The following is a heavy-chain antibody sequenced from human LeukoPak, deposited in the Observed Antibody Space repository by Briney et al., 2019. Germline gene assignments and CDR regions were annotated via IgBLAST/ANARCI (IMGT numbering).Heavy chain of an antibody. V-gene: IGHV3-21*04. Sequence: PGGSLRLSCAASGFTFSSYSMNWVRQAPGKGLEWVSSISSSSSYIYYADSVKGRFTISRDNAKNSLYLQMNSLRAEDTALYHCARVSEDGSGSYYFDYWGQGTLVTVSS. CDR3: ARVSEDGSGSYYFDY. J-gene: IGHJ4*02. D-gene: IGHD3-10*01. CDR2: ISSSSSYI. CDR1: GFTFSSYS.